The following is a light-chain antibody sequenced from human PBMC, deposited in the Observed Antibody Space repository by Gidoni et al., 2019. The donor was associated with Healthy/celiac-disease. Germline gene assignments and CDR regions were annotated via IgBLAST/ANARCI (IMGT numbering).Light chain of an antibody. J-gene: IGLJ3*02. CDR2: EVS. CDR1: SSDVGGYNY. V-gene: IGLV2-14*01. CDR3: SSYTSSSTLV. Sequence: QSALTQPADLPGSPGQSITISCTGTSSDVGGYNYFSWYQQHPGKAPKLMIYEVSNRPSGVSNRFSGSKSGNTASLTISGLQAEDEADYYCSSYTSSSTLVFGGGTKLTVL.